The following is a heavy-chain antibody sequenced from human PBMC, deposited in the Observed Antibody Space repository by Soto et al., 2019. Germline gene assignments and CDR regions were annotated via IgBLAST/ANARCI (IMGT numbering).Heavy chain of an antibody. CDR3: ARVCTSGTNRFDP. V-gene: IGHV4-4*02. J-gene: IGHJ5*02. Sequence: SEPPSLTCAVSGGSLSSNNWWSWFRQPPGKGLEWIGEIYHSGSTNYNPSLKSRVTISVDKSKNQFSLKLSSVTAADTAVYYCARVCTSGTNRFDPSGQTPRFTDAS. CDR2: IYHSGST. CDR1: GGSLSSNNW.